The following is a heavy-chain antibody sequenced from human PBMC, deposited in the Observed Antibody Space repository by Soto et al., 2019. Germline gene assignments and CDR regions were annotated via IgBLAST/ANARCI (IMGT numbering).Heavy chain of an antibody. CDR2: INGRGETT. CDR3: VKDNTDRGDNSGWYGLAD. CDR1: GFDFSRYA. J-gene: IGHJ4*02. D-gene: IGHD6-13*01. V-gene: IGHV3-23*01. Sequence: EVVLLESGGDLVAPGGSLRLSCAASGFDFSRYAMSWVRQAPGKGLEWVSSINGRGETTYYADPEQGRVIISKDMSKNTLFLQMNGLRAEDTALYFCVKDNTDRGDNSGWYGLADWGQGTLVTVSS.